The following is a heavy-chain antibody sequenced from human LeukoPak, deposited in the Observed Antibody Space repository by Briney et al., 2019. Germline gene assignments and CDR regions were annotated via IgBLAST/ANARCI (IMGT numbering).Heavy chain of an antibody. D-gene: IGHD3-22*01. CDR3: ARGITMIVQKINAMDV. V-gene: IGHV3-48*02. CDR1: GFTFSSYG. Sequence: GGSLRLSCAASGFTFSSYGMAWVRQAPGKGLEWVSYIISSSSYTNYADSVKGRFTISRDNAKNSLYLQMNSLRDEDTAVYYCARGITMIVQKINAMDVWGQGTTVTVSS. J-gene: IGHJ6*02. CDR2: IISSSSYT.